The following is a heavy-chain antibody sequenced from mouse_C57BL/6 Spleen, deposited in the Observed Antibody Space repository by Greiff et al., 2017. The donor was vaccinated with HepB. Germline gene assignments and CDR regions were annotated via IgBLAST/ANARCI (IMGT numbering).Heavy chain of an antibody. D-gene: IGHD2-4*01. CDR2: INPNNGGT. J-gene: IGHJ3*01. V-gene: IGHV1-26*01. CDR3: AREPLYYDYDGGFAY. Sequence: EVQLQQSGPELVKPGASVKISCKASGYTFTDYYMNWVKQSHGKSLEWIGDINPNNGGTSYNQKFKGKATLTVDKSSSTAYMELRSLTSEDSAVYYCAREPLYYDYDGGFAYWGQGTLVTVSA. CDR1: GYTFTDYY.